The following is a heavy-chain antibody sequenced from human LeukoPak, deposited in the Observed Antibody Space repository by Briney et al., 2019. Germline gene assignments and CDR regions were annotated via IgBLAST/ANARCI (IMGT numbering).Heavy chain of an antibody. J-gene: IGHJ4*02. D-gene: IGHD3-22*01. CDR2: INHSGST. V-gene: IGHV4-34*01. Sequence: PSETLSLTCAVYGGSFSGYYWSWIRQPPGKGLEWIGEINHSGSTNYNPSLKSRVTISLDTSKNQFSLNLTSVTAADTAVYYCARRSGVLDSRDSRYYFDHWGQGTLVTVSS. CDR3: ARRSGVLDSRDSRYYFDH. CDR1: GGSFSGYY.